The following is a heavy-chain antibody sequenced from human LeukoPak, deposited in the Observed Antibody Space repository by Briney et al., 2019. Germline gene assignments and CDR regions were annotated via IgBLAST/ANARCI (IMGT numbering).Heavy chain of an antibody. V-gene: IGHV3-64D*06. CDR3: ASPYSGYDYNFDH. Sequence: GWSLRLSCSASGFTFSSYAMHWVRQAPGKGLEYVSSISSNGGSTYYADSVKGRFTISRDNSKNTLFLQMSSLRTEDTAVYYCASPYSGYDYNFDHRGQGTLVTVSS. D-gene: IGHD5-12*01. CDR2: ISSNGGST. J-gene: IGHJ4*02. CDR1: GFTFSSYA.